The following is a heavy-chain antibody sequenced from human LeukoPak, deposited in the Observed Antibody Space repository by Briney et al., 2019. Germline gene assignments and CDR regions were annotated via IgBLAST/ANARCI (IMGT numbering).Heavy chain of an antibody. CDR2: MHSSGST. CDR3: ARRSAMAATGNWFDP. J-gene: IGHJ5*02. V-gene: IGHV4-39*02. Sequence: PSETLSLTCTVSGGSINSDSYYWACIRQPPGKGLEWIGTMHSSGSTDYCPSLKSRVTISIDASKNHFSLNLSSVTAADTAVYYCARRSAMAATGNWFDPWGQGTLVTVSS. CDR1: GGSINSDSYY. D-gene: IGHD6-19*01.